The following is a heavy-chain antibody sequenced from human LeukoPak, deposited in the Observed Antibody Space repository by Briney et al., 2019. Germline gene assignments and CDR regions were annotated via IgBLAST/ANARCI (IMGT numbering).Heavy chain of an antibody. D-gene: IGHD5-24*01. Sequence: PGRSLRLSCAASGFTFSSYGMHWVRQAPGKGLEWVAVISYDGSNKYYADSVKGRLTISRDNSKNTLYLQMNSLRAEDTAVYYCAKDGGQWLLDYWGQGTLVTVSS. CDR1: GFTFSSYG. CDR3: AKDGGQWLLDY. J-gene: IGHJ4*02. V-gene: IGHV3-30*18. CDR2: ISYDGSNK.